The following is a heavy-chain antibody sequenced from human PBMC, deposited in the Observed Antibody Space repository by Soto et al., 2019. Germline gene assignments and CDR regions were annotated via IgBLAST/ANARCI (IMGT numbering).Heavy chain of an antibody. V-gene: IGHV3-23*01. CDR1: GGSISSSSYY. CDR3: AKDVQWLAAPGPYYFDY. CDR2: ISGSGGST. D-gene: IGHD6-19*01. Sequence: PSETLSLTCTVSGGSISSSSYYWGWIRQPPGKGLEWVSAISGSGGSTYYADSVKGRFTISRDNSKNTLYLQMNSLRAEDTAVYYCAKDVQWLAAPGPYYFDYWGQGTLVTVSS. J-gene: IGHJ4*02.